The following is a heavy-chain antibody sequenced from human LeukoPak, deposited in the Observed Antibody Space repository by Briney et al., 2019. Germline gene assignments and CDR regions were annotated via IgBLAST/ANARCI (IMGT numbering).Heavy chain of an antibody. CDR1: GFTFSSYG. V-gene: IGHV3-30*02. CDR3: ASFGSGSNLDAFDI. Sequence: PGGSLRLSCAASGFTFSSYGMHWVRQAPGKGLEWVAFIRYDGSNKYYADSVKGRFTISRDDSKSTLYLQMNSLRDEDTAVYYCASFGSGSNLDAFDIWGQGTMVTVST. CDR2: IRYDGSNK. J-gene: IGHJ3*02. D-gene: IGHD3-10*01.